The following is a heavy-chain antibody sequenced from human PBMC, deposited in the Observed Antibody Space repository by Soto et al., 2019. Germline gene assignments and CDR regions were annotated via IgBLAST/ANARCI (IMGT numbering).Heavy chain of an antibody. CDR1: GACISTGGYY. Sequence: SVTLSLTFTGAGACISTGGYYWNWIRQHPGKGLEWIGYIHYSGYTYYNPSLKSRVTMSVDTPKSQFSLKLSSVTAADTAVYYCVRDSPGFYFDSWGHGALVTVSS. V-gene: IGHV4-31*03. CDR2: IHYSGYT. J-gene: IGHJ4*01. CDR3: VRDSPGFYFDS.